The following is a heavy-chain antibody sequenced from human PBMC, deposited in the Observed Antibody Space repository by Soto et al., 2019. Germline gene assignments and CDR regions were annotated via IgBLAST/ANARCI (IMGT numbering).Heavy chain of an antibody. D-gene: IGHD3-3*01. CDR3: VRDRYTMSDFWSACSSD. CDR2: IRNDGGST. Sequence: EVQLVQSGGGLVQPGGSLRLSCAASGFTFSSSPISWVRQVPGKGLECISAIRNDGGSTYYVESVKGRFTISRDNSKNTSSLRMKNLRAEDTATYYCVRDRYTMSDFWSACSSDWGQGALVIVSS. CDR1: GFTFSSSP. J-gene: IGHJ4*02. V-gene: IGHV3-23*04.